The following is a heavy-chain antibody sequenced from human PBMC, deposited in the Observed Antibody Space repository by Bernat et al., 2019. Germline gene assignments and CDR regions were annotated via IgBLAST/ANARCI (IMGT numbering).Heavy chain of an antibody. CDR2: ISYDGSNK. D-gene: IGHD3-9*01. CDR1: GFTFSSYA. J-gene: IGHJ4*02. Sequence: QVQLVESGGGVVQPGRSLRLACAASGFTFSSYAMHWVRQAPGKGLEWVAVISYDGSNKYYADSVKGRFTISRDNSKNTLYLQMNSLRAEDTAVYYCARDFRSYDILTGPDSPPRITSYFVYSRPGTLVILSS. V-gene: IGHV3-30*01. CDR3: ARDFRSYDILTGPDSPPRITSYFVY.